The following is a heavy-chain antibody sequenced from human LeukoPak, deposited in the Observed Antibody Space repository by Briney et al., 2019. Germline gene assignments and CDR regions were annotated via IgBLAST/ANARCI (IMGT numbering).Heavy chain of an antibody. Sequence: SGTLSVTCAVSGGSISSSNWWCWVRQPPGKGLEWIGEIYHSGSTNYNPSLKSRVTISVDKSKNQFSLKLSSVTAADTAVYYCARDVAYGDSSYYFDYWGQGTLVTVSS. CDR2: IYHSGST. CDR1: GGSISSSNW. J-gene: IGHJ4*02. D-gene: IGHD4-17*01. V-gene: IGHV4-4*02. CDR3: ARDVAYGDSSYYFDY.